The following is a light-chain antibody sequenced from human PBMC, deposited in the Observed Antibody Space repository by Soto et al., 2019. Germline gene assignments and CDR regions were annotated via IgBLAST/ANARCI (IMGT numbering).Light chain of an antibody. J-gene: IGKJ4*01. CDR1: QSFNSIY. CDR2: GAS. V-gene: IGKV3D-20*02. Sequence: EIVLTQSPGTLSLSPGERATLSCRASQSFNSIYLAWYQQKPGQAPRLLIYGASSRATGIPDRFSGSGSGTDFTLTISSLEPEDFAVYYCHQRSVWPPVTFGGGTKVEIK. CDR3: HQRSVWPPVT.